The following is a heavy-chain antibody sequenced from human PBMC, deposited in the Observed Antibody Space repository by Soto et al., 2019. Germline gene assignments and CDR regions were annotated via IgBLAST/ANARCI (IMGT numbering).Heavy chain of an antibody. CDR1: GFTFSSYA. D-gene: IGHD5-18*01. Sequence: HPGGSLRLSCAASGFTFSSYAMHWVRQAPGKGLEWVAVISYDGSNKYYADSVKGRFTISRDNSKNTLYLQMNSLRAEDTAVYYCARGPDTAMVGVGVYYYYYGMDVWGPGTTVTVSS. V-gene: IGHV3-30-3*01. J-gene: IGHJ6*02. CDR3: ARGPDTAMVGVGVYYYYYGMDV. CDR2: ISYDGSNK.